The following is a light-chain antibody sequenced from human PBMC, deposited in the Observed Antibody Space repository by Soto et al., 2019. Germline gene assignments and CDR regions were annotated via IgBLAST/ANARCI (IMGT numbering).Light chain of an antibody. J-gene: IGLJ2*01. Sequence: QSVLTQVPSVSAAPGQKVTITCSGSNSNIGTNDVSWYQQLPGTAPKLLIYDNSKRPAGISDRFSGSKSGTSVTLGITGLQTGDEAEYYCGTWDSSLRGGVLGGGTKLTVL. V-gene: IGLV1-51*01. CDR2: DNS. CDR1: NSNIGTND. CDR3: GTWDSSLRGGV.